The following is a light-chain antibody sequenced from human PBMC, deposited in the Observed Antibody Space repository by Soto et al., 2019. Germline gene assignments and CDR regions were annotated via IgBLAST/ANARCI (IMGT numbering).Light chain of an antibody. V-gene: IGKV1-5*03. CDR3: QQYNSYSWT. CDR2: KAS. Sequence: DIQMTQSPSTLSASVGDRVTITCRASQSISSWLAWYQQKPGKAPKLLIHKASSLASGVPSRFSGCGSGTEFTLTISSLQPDDFATYYCQQYNSYSWTFGQGTKVEIK. CDR1: QSISSW. J-gene: IGKJ1*01.